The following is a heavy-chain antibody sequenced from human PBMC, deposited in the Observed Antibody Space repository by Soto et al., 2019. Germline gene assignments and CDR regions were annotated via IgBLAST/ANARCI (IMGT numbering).Heavy chain of an antibody. CDR1: GYTFTSYG. D-gene: IGHD2-2*01. Sequence: QVQLVQSGAEVKKPGASVKVSCKASGYTFTSYGISWVRQAPGQGLEWMGWISAYNGNTNYAQKLQGRVTMTTDTSTSTGYMELRSLRPDDTAVYYCARDQGYCSSTSCIFFDYWGQGTLVTVSS. V-gene: IGHV1-18*01. CDR3: ARDQGYCSSTSCIFFDY. CDR2: ISAYNGNT. J-gene: IGHJ4*02.